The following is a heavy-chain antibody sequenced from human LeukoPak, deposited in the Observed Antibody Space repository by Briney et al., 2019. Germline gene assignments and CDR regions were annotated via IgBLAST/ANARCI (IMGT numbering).Heavy chain of an antibody. CDR3: AKDHTRAYSYGSIFDY. J-gene: IGHJ4*02. CDR2: ISGSGGNT. Sequence: PGGSLRLSCAASGFTFSNYAMSWVRQAPEKGLEWVSAISGSGGNTYYADSVKGRFTISRDNSKNTLYLQMNSLRAEDTAAYYCAKDHTRAYSYGSIFDYWGQGTLVTVSS. D-gene: IGHD5-18*01. V-gene: IGHV3-23*01. CDR1: GFTFSNYA.